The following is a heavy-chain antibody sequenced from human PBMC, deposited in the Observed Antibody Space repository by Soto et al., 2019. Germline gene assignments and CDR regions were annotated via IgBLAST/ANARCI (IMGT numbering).Heavy chain of an antibody. CDR1: GGSIASGSFY. V-gene: IGHV4-39*01. J-gene: IGHJ5*01. CDR3: ARHGTALTAVNWFVS. Sequence: XGTLSLTCTVSGGSIASGSFYWGWVRHSPGKGLEWIGSIYYSGSVYCNPSLESRVTISADVSRDQFSLKLTSVTAADTAVYYCARHGTALTAVNWFVSWGHGTLVTVSS. D-gene: IGHD2-21*02. CDR2: IYYSGSV.